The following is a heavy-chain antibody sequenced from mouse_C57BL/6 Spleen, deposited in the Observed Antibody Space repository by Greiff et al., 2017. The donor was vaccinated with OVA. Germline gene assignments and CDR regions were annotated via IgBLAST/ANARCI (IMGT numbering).Heavy chain of an antibody. CDR3: TRKGIYYGNYLSYWYFDV. V-gene: IGHV1-15*01. CDR1: GYTFTDYE. J-gene: IGHJ1*03. D-gene: IGHD2-1*01. Sequence: VQLQESGAELVRPGASVTLSCKASGYTFTDYEMHWVKQTPVHGLEWIGAFDPDTGGTASNQKFKGKAILTADKSSSTAYMELRSLTSEDYAVYYCTRKGIYYGNYLSYWYFDVGGTGTTVTVSA. CDR2: FDPDTGGT.